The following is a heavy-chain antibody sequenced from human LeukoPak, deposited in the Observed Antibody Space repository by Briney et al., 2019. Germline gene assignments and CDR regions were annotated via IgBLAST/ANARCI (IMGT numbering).Heavy chain of an antibody. CDR1: GGSISSRSYY. CDR2: IYYSGNT. D-gene: IGHD5-18*01. V-gene: IGHV4-39*01. Sequence: SETLSLTCTVSGGSISSRSYYWGWIRQPPGKGLEWIGSIYYSGNTYYNPSLKSRFTISVDTPKNQFSLKLSSVTAADTVVYFFASLMAFVRGGYSYGYWGQGTLVTVSS. CDR3: ASLMAFVRGGYSYGY. J-gene: IGHJ4*02.